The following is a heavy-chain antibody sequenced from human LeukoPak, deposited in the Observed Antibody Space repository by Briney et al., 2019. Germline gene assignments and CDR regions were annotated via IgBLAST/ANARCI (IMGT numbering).Heavy chain of an antibody. CDR1: GFKFSNHG. J-gene: IGHJ4*02. Sequence: GGSLRLSCAASGFKFSNHGMHWVRQAPGKGLEWVAVIWYDGSNKYYADSVKGRFTISRDNSKNTLYLQMNSLRAEDTAVYYCARERVAAAGFDYWGQGTLVTVSS. V-gene: IGHV3-30*19. CDR3: ARERVAAAGFDY. CDR2: IWYDGSNK. D-gene: IGHD6-13*01.